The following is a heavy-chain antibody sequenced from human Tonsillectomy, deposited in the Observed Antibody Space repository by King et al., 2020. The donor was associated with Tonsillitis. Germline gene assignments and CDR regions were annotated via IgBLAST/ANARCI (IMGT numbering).Heavy chain of an antibody. CDR2: ISWNSAGM. Sequence: VQLVESGGGLVQPGRSLRLSCAASGFTFDDYAMHWVRQAPGKGLEWVSGISWNSAGMGYADSVKGRFTISRDNAKNSLYLQMNSLRTEDTAFYYCAKASWGTQIAAAGPFDYWGQGTLVTVSS. CDR3: AKASWGTQIAAAGPFDY. J-gene: IGHJ4*02. CDR1: GFTFDDYA. V-gene: IGHV3-9*01. D-gene: IGHD6-13*01.